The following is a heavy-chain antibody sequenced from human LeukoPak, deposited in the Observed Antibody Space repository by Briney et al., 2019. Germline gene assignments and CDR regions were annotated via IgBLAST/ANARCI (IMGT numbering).Heavy chain of an antibody. J-gene: IGHJ5*02. CDR1: GYTFTSYD. CDR3: ARGYYYGSGSYYNWFDP. Sequence: GASVKVSCKASGYTFTSYDINWVRQATGQGLEWMGWMNPNSGNTGYAQKFQGRVPMTRNTSISTAYMELSSLRSEDTAVYYCARGYYYGSGSYYNWFDPWGQGTLVTVSS. V-gene: IGHV1-8*01. D-gene: IGHD3-10*01. CDR2: MNPNSGNT.